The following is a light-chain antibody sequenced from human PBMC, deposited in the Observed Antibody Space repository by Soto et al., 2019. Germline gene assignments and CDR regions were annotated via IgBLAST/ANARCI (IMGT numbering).Light chain of an antibody. J-gene: IGKJ1*01. V-gene: IGKV3-20*01. CDR2: GAS. Sequence: EIVLTQSPGTLSLSPGERATLSCRASQSLSSSYLAWYQQKPGQAPRLLIYGASSRATAIPDRFSGSGSGTDFTLTISRLEPGDFAVYYCQQYGSSGTFGQGTKVDIK. CDR1: QSLSSSY. CDR3: QQYGSSGT.